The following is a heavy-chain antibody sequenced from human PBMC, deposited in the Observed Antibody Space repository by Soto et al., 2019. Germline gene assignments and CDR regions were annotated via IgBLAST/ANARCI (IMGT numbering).Heavy chain of an antibody. D-gene: IGHD2-2*01. CDR3: ARGNRCSTYDNW. J-gene: IGHJ5*01. Sequence: SETLSLTCAVYGGSFNNYYWTWIRQPPGKGLEWIGEINYSGSTNYNPSLKSRVAISADTSKNQFSLEVNSVTAADTAVYYCARGNRCSTYDNW. CDR2: INYSGST. CDR1: GGSFNNYY. V-gene: IGHV4-34*01.